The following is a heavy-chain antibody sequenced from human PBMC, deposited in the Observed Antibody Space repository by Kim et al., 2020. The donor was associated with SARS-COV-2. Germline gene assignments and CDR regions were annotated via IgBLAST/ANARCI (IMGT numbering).Heavy chain of an antibody. V-gene: IGHV4-59*13. Sequence: SETLSLTCTVSGGSISSYYWSWIRQPPGKGLEWIGYIYYSGSTNYNPSLKSRVTISVDTTKNQFSLKLSSVTAADTAVYYCARALRRFGELLYSLDYWGQGTLVTVSS. J-gene: IGHJ4*02. D-gene: IGHD3-10*01. CDR2: IYYSGST. CDR1: GGSISSYY. CDR3: ARALRRFGELLYSLDY.